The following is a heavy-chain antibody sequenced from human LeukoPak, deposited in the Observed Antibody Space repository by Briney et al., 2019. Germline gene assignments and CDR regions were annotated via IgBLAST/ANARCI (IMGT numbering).Heavy chain of an antibody. D-gene: IGHD3-10*01. Sequence: PSETLSLTCTVSGGSISSSSYYWGWIRQPPGKGLEWIGSIYYSGSTYYNPSLKSRVTISVDTSKNQLSLRLSSVTAADTAVYYCARQGGSGSGSYYYGMDVWGKGTTVTVSS. CDR2: IYYSGST. CDR1: GGSISSSSYY. V-gene: IGHV4-39*01. CDR3: ARQGGSGSGSYYYGMDV. J-gene: IGHJ6*04.